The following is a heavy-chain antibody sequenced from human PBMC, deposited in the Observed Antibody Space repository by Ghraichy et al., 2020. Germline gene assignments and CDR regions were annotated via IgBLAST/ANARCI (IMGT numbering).Heavy chain of an antibody. Sequence: SVKVSCKASGGTFSSYAISWVRQAPGQGLEWMGGIIPIFGTANYAQKFQGRVTITADESTSTAYMELSSLRSEDTAVYYCARDSTVVNYYYYYYGMDVWGQGTTVTVSS. D-gene: IGHD4-23*01. J-gene: IGHJ6*02. CDR2: IIPIFGTA. V-gene: IGHV1-69*13. CDR1: GGTFSSYA. CDR3: ARDSTVVNYYYYYYGMDV.